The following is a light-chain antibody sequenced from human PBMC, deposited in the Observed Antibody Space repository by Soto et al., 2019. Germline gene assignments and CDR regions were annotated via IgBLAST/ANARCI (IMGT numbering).Light chain of an antibody. J-gene: IGLJ2*01. V-gene: IGLV2-14*01. Sequence: QSALTQPASVSGPPGQSIAISCTGTSSDIGDYNYVSWYQQHPGKAPKLMIFDVSNRPSGVSNRFSGSMSGNTASLTISGLQPEDEADYYCSSYTGGSTVVFGGGTKLTVL. CDR1: SSDIGDYNY. CDR3: SSYTGGSTVV. CDR2: DVS.